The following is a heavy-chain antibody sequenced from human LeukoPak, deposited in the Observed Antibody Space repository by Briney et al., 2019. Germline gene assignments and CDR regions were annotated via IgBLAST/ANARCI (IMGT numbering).Heavy chain of an antibody. Sequence: GGSLRLSCAASGFTFSSYWMSWVRQAPGKGLERVANIKHDGSEKYYVDSVKGRFTISRDNAKNSLYLQMNSLRAEDTAVYYCARDLAAAAGHGGYWGQGTLVTVSS. J-gene: IGHJ4*02. CDR1: GFTFSSYW. CDR3: ARDLAAAAGHGGY. D-gene: IGHD6-13*01. V-gene: IGHV3-7*01. CDR2: IKHDGSEK.